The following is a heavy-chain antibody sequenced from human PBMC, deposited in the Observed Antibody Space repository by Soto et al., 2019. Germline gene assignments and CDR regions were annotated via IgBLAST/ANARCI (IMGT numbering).Heavy chain of an antibody. D-gene: IGHD4-17*01. V-gene: IGHV4-4*02. CDR3: AREAYGDPFIDY. CDR2: IYHGGTT. J-gene: IGHJ4*02. Sequence: HGLVKPSGTLSLTCTVSGGSINVHNWWTWVRQAPGKRLEWIGEIYHGGTTYYNPSLRSRVTISVDKSKNQFSLKVFSVTAADTAVYYCAREAYGDPFIDYWGRGTLVTVSS. CDR1: GGSINVHNW.